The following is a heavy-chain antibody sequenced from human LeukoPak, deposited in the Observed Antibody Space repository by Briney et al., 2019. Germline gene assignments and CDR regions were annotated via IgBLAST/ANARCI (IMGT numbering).Heavy chain of an antibody. CDR1: GGSISSYY. Sequence: SETLSLTCTVSGGSISSYYWSWIRQPPGKGLEWIWYIYYSGSTNYNPSLKSRVTLSLDTSKNQFSLKLSSVTAADTAVYYCASSYCSGGRCYFEFWGQGTLVTVSS. CDR2: IYYSGST. D-gene: IGHD2-15*01. CDR3: ASSYCSGGRCYFEF. J-gene: IGHJ4*02. V-gene: IGHV4-59*01.